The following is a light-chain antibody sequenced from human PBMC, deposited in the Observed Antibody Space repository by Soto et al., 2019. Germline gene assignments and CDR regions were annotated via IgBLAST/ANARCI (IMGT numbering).Light chain of an antibody. CDR1: QSVGSRD. Sequence: EMVLAQSPGTLSLSPGESATLSCRASQSVGSRDLAWYQQKPGQAPRLLIYGTSSRATSIPDRFRGSGSGTDFTLTISRLEPEDFAVYYCQQYGSSPLYIFGQGTKLEI. J-gene: IGKJ2*01. V-gene: IGKV3-20*01. CDR2: GTS. CDR3: QQYGSSPLYI.